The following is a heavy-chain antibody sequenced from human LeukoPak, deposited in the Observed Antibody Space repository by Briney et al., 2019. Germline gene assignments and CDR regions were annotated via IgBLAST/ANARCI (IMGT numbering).Heavy chain of an antibody. CDR1: GGSISSYY. Sequence: PSETLSLTCTVSGGSISSYYWSWIRQPPGKGLEWIGYIYYSGSTNYNPSLKSRVTISVDTSKNQFSLKLSSMTAADTAVYYCARVQVYGEPNFDYWGQGTLVTVSS. J-gene: IGHJ4*02. CDR3: ARVQVYGEPNFDY. D-gene: IGHD4-17*01. V-gene: IGHV4-59*01. CDR2: IYYSGST.